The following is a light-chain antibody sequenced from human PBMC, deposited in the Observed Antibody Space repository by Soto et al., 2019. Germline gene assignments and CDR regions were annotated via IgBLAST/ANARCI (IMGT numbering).Light chain of an antibody. CDR3: QEYSGWRA. CDR2: GAS. J-gene: IGKJ1*01. Sequence: IVMTQSPATLSVSPGERVTLSCRASQSIESRLAWYQQRPGQAPRLLIYGASTRATGIPARFSGSGSGTEFTLTISGRQSEDFGVYYCQEYSGWRAFGQGNYVEIK. V-gene: IGKV3-15*01. CDR1: QSIESR.